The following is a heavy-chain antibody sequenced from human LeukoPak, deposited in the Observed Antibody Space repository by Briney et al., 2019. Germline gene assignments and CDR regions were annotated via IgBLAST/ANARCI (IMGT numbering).Heavy chain of an antibody. CDR1: GFTFSNYW. V-gene: IGHV3-7*01. CDR3: ASGRQLGY. CDR2: IKEDGSEK. J-gene: IGHJ4*02. Sequence: GGSLTLSCAASGFTFSNYWMNWVGQAPAKGKEWVANIKEDGSEKYYVDSVKGRFTISRDNARNSLYLQMNSLRAEDTAVYYCASGRQLGYWGQGTLVTVSS. D-gene: IGHD6-13*01.